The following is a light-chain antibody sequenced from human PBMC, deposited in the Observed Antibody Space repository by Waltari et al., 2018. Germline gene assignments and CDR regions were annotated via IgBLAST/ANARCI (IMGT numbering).Light chain of an antibody. V-gene: IGKV3-15*01. J-gene: IGKJ1*01. Sequence: EIVMTQSPDTLSVYPGERATLACRASQAIVTNLAWYQQKPGQTPRLLIYAASTRATGIPARFSGSGSGTEFTLTISSLQSEDFAVYYCQHYNNFPPAFGQGTKVEIK. CDR1: QAIVTN. CDR2: AAS. CDR3: QHYNNFPPA.